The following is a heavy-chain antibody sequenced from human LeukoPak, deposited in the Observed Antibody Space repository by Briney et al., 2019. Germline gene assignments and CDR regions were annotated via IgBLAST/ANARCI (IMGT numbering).Heavy chain of an antibody. CDR1: GASIRKYY. CDR3: AGERSSGYSSPFDY. D-gene: IGHD3-22*01. CDR2: IYNTGNT. J-gene: IGHJ4*02. V-gene: IGHV4-59*01. Sequence: SETLSLTCTVSGASIRKYYWSWIRQPPGKGLEWSGYIYNTGNTNYNPSLKSRVTISGDTSKSQFSLKLSSVTAADTAVYYCAGERSSGYSSPFDYWGQGTLVTVSS.